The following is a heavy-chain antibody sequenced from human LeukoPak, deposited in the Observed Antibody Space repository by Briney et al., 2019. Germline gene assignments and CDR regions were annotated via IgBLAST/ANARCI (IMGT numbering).Heavy chain of an antibody. CDR1: GYSFTSYW. V-gene: IGHV5-51*01. CDR3: ARVRSSSGSVDLDY. J-gene: IGHJ4*02. D-gene: IGHD3-22*01. Sequence: GESLKISCKGSGYSFTSYWIGWVRQMPGKGLEWMGVIYPGDSDTRYRSSFQGQVTISADKATSIAYLQWSSLKASDTATYYCARVRSSSGSVDLDYWGQGSLVTVSS. CDR2: IYPGDSDT.